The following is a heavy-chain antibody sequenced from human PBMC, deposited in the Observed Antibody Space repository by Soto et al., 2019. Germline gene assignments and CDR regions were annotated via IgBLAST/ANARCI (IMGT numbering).Heavy chain of an antibody. Sequence: ASVKVSCKTFGYTFTGYYMHWVRQAPGQGLEWMGWINPNSGGTNYAQKFQGRVTMTRDTSISTAYMELSRLRSDDTAVYYCARDSLHYDFWSGYYTGSSWFDPWGQGTLVTVSS. D-gene: IGHD3-3*01. CDR2: INPNSGGT. J-gene: IGHJ5*02. V-gene: IGHV1-2*02. CDR1: GYTFTGYY. CDR3: ARDSLHYDFWSGYYTGSSWFDP.